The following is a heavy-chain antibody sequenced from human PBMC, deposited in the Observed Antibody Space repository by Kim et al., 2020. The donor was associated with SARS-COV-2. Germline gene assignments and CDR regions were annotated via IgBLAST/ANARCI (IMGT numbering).Heavy chain of an antibody. CDR2: INTNTGNP. CDR1: GYTFTSYA. CDR3: ARGYYDILTGYYIQNWFDP. J-gene: IGHJ5*02. D-gene: IGHD3-9*01. V-gene: IGHV7-4-1*02. Sequence: ASVKVSCKASGYTFTSYAMNWVRQAPGQGLEWMGWINTNTGNPTYAQGFTGRFVFSLDTSVSTAYLQISSLKAEDTAVYYCARGYYDILTGYYIQNWFDPWGQGTLVTVSS.